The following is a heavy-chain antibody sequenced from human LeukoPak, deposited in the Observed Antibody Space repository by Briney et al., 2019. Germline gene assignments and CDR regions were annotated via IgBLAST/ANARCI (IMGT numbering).Heavy chain of an antibody. D-gene: IGHD2-15*01. V-gene: IGHV1-18*04. CDR1: GYTFTNYY. CDR2: ISAYNGNT. Sequence: ASVKVSCKASGYTFTNYYIHWVRQAPGQGLEWMGWISAYNGNTNYAQKLQGRVTMTTDTSTSTAYMNLRSLRSDDTAVYYCAREDCSGGSCYSLSLTPVFHIFDIWGQGTMVTVSS. J-gene: IGHJ3*02. CDR3: AREDCSGGSCYSLSLTPVFHIFDI.